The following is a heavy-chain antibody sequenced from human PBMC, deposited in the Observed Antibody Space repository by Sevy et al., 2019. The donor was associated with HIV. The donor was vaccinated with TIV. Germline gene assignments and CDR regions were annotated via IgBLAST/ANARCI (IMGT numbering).Heavy chain of an antibody. J-gene: IGHJ6*02. V-gene: IGHV3-33*01. CDR3: ARGLAALPGYYYGMDV. CDR2: IWYDGSNK. CDR1: GFTFSSYG. D-gene: IGHD6-6*01. Sequence: GGSLRLSCAASGFTFSSYGMHWVRQAPGKGLEWVAVIWYDGSNKYYADSVKGRFTISRDNSKNTFHLQMSSLRLEDMGVYYCARGLAALPGYYYGMDVWGQGTTVTVSS.